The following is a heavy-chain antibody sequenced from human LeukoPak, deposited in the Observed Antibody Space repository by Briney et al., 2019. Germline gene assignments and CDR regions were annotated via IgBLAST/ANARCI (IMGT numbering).Heavy chain of an antibody. Sequence: ASVKVSCKASGYTFTSYDINWVRQATGQGLEWMGWMNPNSGNTGYAQKFQGRVTMTRNTSISTAYMELSSLRSEDTAVYYCARAMVRGVIILGGSWFDPWGQGTLVTVSS. D-gene: IGHD3-10*01. CDR2: MNPNSGNT. CDR1: GYTFTSYD. CDR3: ARAMVRGVIILGGSWFDP. J-gene: IGHJ5*02. V-gene: IGHV1-8*01.